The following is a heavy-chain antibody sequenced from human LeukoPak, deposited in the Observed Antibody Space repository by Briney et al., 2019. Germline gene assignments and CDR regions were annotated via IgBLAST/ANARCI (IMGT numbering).Heavy chain of an antibody. D-gene: IGHD3-22*01. CDR2: VYTSGKT. Sequence: SETLSLTCTVSGDSISIGDYYWNWIRQPAGKGLEWIGRVYTSGKTNYNPSLKSRVTVSLDTSKSQFSLKLNSVTAADTAIYYCARGIHSGGYQHKGFDPWGQGILVTVSS. J-gene: IGHJ5*02. CDR3: ARGIHSGGYQHKGFDP. V-gene: IGHV4-61*02. CDR1: GDSISIGDYY.